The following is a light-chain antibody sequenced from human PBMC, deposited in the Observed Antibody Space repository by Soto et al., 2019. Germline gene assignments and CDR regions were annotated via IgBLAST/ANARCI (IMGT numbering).Light chain of an antibody. Sequence: EIVMTQSPATLSVSPGERATLSCRASQSVSSNLAWYQQKPGQAPGLLIYGASTRATGIPARFSGSGSGTEFTLTISSLQSEDFAVYYCKQYNNWPQTFGQGTKVEIK. CDR3: KQYNNWPQT. CDR2: GAS. J-gene: IGKJ1*01. V-gene: IGKV3-15*01. CDR1: QSVSSN.